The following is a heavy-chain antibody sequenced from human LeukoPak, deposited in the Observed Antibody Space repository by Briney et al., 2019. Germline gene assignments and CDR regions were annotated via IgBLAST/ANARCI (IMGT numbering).Heavy chain of an antibody. CDR2: INSSGGST. V-gene: IGHV1-46*01. Sequence: ASVKVSCKASGYTFTSYCMHWVRQAPGQGLEWMGIINSSGGSTSYAQKFQGRVTMTRDMSTSTVYMELSSLRSEDTAVYYCASASANHYFDYWGQGTLVTVSS. J-gene: IGHJ4*02. CDR1: GYTFTSYC. D-gene: IGHD4/OR15-4a*01. CDR3: ASASANHYFDY.